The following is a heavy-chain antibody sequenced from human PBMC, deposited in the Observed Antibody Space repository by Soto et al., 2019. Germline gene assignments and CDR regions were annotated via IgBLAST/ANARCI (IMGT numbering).Heavy chain of an antibody. V-gene: IGHV3-73*01. CDR3: TRTGPYVYYYYYYYMDV. CDR2: IRSKANSYAT. CDR1: GFTFSGSA. J-gene: IGHJ6*03. Sequence: EVQLVESGGGLVQPGGSLKLSCAASGFTFSGSAMHWVRQASGKGLEWVGRIRSKANSYATAYAASVKGRFTISRDDSKNTAYLQMNSLKTEDTAMYYCTRTGPYVYYYYYYYMDVWGKGTTVTVSS. D-gene: IGHD1-1*01.